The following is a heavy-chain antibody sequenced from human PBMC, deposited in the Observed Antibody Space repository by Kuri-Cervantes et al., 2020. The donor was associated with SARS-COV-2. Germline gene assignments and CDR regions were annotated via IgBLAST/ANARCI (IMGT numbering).Heavy chain of an antibody. CDR2: INPSGGST. J-gene: IGHJ4*02. CDR1: GYTFTSYY. Sequence: ASVKVSCKASGYTFTSYYMHWVRQAPGQGLEWMGIINPSGGSTSYAQKFQGRVTMTRDTSISTAYMELSRLRSDDTAVYYCARSCSSTSCYTYWGQGTLVTVSS. D-gene: IGHD2-2*02. CDR3: ARSCSSTSCYTY. V-gene: IGHV1-46*01.